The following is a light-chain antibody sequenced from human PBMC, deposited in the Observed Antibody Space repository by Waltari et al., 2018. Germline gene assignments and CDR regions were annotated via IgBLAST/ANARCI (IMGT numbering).Light chain of an antibody. CDR2: VST. J-gene: IGLJ3*02. CDR3: QSYDTSLMTVV. Sequence: QSVLTPPPSVSGAPGQRVTIPCPGSGSYIGAGPAVHSYQQLPRAAPNLLIYVSTSRPLGVPDRFFGSTSGTSASLAITGLQAEDEADYYCQSYDTSLMTVVFGGGTKLTVL. V-gene: IGLV1-40*01. CDR1: GSYIGAGPA.